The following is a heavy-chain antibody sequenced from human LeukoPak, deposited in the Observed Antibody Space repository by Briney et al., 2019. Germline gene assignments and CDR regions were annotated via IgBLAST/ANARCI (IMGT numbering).Heavy chain of an antibody. Sequence: PSETLSLTCAVYGGSFSGYYWSWIRQPPGKGLEWIGEINHSGSTNYNPSLKSRVTISVDTSKNQFSLKLSSVTAADTAVYYCAGRRAAAGGYWGQGTLVTVSS. CDR3: AGRRAAAGGY. CDR2: INHSGST. CDR1: GGSFSGYY. J-gene: IGHJ4*02. D-gene: IGHD6-13*01. V-gene: IGHV4-34*01.